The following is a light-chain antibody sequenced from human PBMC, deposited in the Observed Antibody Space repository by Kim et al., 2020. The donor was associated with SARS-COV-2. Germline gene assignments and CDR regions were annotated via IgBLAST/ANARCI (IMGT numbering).Light chain of an antibody. CDR1: SGHSSYA. CDR3: QTWGTGIVV. Sequence: ATVKSTCTLSSGHSSYAIAGHQQQPEKGPRYLMKVNSDGSHSKGDGIPDRFSGSSSGPERYLTISRVQSEDEADYYCQTWGTGIVVFGGGTQLTVL. CDR2: VNSDGSH. V-gene: IGLV4-69*01. J-gene: IGLJ2*01.